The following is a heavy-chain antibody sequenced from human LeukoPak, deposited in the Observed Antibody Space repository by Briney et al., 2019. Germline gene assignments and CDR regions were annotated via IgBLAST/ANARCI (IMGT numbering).Heavy chain of an antibody. Sequence: GALRLSCSASGFTFSSCAMHWVRQAPGKGLEYVSALSSNGGSTYYADSVKGRFTISRDNSKNTLYLQMSSLRAEDTAVYYCVKDINSIVVVSLFDYWGQGTLVTVSS. V-gene: IGHV3-64D*06. CDR1: GFTFSSCA. CDR3: VKDINSIVVVSLFDY. CDR2: LSSNGGST. J-gene: IGHJ4*02. D-gene: IGHD3-22*01.